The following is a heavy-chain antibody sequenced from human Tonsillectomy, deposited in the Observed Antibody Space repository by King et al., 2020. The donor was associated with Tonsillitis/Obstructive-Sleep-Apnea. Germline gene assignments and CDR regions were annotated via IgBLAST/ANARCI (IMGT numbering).Heavy chain of an antibody. V-gene: IGHV3-11*01. CDR1: GFTFSDYY. D-gene: IGHD5-12*01. J-gene: IGHJ4*02. Sequence: VQLVESGGGLVKPGGSLRLSCAASGFTFSDYYMSWIRQTPGKGLEWVSYISSSGITIYYADSVKGRFTISRDNAKKSLYLQMNSLRAEDTAVYFCVTLGTGYDSYYFDYWGQGTLVTVSS. CDR2: ISSSGITI. CDR3: VTLGTGYDSYYFDY.